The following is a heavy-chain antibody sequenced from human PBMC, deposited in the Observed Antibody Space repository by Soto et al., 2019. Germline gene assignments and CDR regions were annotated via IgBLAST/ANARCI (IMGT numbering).Heavy chain of an antibody. J-gene: IGHJ4*02. D-gene: IGHD1-20*01. Sequence: QAQLVESGGGVVQPGRSLRLSCAASESTFRSYSMHWVRQAPGKGLEWVAVIGSDGKAQHFADSVRGRFTISRDSSENTVSLQRNSLRAEDTAIYYCAKEYAGGNWYFDYWGQGTQVTVSS. CDR1: ESTFRSYS. CDR2: IGSDGKAQ. CDR3: AKEYAGGNWYFDY. V-gene: IGHV3-30*18.